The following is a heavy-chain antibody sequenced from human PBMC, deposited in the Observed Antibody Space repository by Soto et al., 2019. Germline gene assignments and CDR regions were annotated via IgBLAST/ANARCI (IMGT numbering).Heavy chain of an antibody. CDR3: SREVQTVFRREYDY. CDR1: GFTFISHT. D-gene: IGHD4-17*01. J-gene: IGHJ4*02. CDR2: ISGSGSP. Sequence: EVQLVASGGGLVKPGGSLRLSCAVSGFTFISHTLNWVRQAPGTGLEWVSSISGSGSPYYADSVKGRFTISRDNAQNSLYLQMSSLRAEDTAVYYCSREVQTVFRREYDYWGPGTLVTVSS. V-gene: IGHV3-21*04.